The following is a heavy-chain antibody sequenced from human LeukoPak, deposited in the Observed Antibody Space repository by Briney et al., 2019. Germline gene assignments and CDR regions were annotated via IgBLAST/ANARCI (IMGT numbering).Heavy chain of an antibody. CDR3: AVTSPLYYDSSGHHGDY. V-gene: IGHV4-38-2*01. J-gene: IGHJ4*02. D-gene: IGHD3-22*01. CDR1: GYSTSSGYY. CDR2: IYHSGST. Sequence: SETLFLTCAVSGYSTSSGYYWGWIRQPPGKGLEGIGSIYHSGSTYYNPSLKSRVTISVDTSKNQFSLKLSSVTAADTAVYHCAVTSPLYYDSSGHHGDYWGQGTLVTVSS.